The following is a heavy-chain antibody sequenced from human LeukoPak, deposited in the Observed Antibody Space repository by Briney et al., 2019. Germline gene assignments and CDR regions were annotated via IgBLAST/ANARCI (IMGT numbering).Heavy chain of an antibody. CDR2: IYTGGGR. D-gene: IGHD1-26*01. J-gene: IGHJ4*02. CDR1: GFTVSSYY. V-gene: IGHV3-53*01. CDR3: ITRYQLGGNYNEY. Sequence: PGGSLRLSCAASGFTVSSYYMNWVRQAPGKELEWVSVIYTGGGRYYADSVRGRFTISRDTSKNMVFLQMNSPKTEDTAVYYCITRYQLGGNYNEYWGQGTLVTVSS.